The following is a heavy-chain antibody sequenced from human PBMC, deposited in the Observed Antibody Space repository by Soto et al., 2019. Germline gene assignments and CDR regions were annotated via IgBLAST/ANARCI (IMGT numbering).Heavy chain of an antibody. CDR2: ISGSGGST. CDR3: ANHMTTVTTPVDY. CDR1: GFTFSSYA. D-gene: IGHD4-17*01. J-gene: IGHJ4*02. V-gene: IGHV3-23*01. Sequence: PXGSLILSCAASGFTFSSYAMSLVRQAPGKGLEWVSAISGSGGSTYYADSVKGRFTISRDNSKNTLYLQMNSLRAEDTAVYYCANHMTTVTTPVDYWGQGTLVTVSS.